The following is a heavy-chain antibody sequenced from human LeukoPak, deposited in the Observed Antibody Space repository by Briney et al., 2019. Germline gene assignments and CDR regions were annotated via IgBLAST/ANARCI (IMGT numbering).Heavy chain of an antibody. CDR3: VKGGGYCSSTSCPPPYYFDY. J-gene: IGHJ4*02. V-gene: IGHV3-64D*06. CDR2: ISSNGGST. CDR1: GFTFSSYA. D-gene: IGHD2-2*01. Sequence: QAAGSLRLSCSASGFTFSSYAIHWVRQAPGKGLEYISAISSNGGSTYYADSVKGRFTIDRDNSKNTLYLQMSSLRAEDTAVYYCVKGGGYCSSTSCPPPYYFDYWGQGTLVTVSS.